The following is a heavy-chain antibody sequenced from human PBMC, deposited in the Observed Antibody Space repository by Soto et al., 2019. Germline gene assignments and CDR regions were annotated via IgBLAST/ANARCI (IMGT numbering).Heavy chain of an antibody. CDR2: ISSSSSYT. CDR3: ARAERGLGRLQLIDY. V-gene: IGHV3-11*06. CDR1: GFTFSDYY. Sequence: GSLRLSCAASGFTFSDYYMSWIRQAPGKGLEWVSYISSSSSYTNYADSVRGRFTISRDNAKNSLYLQMNSLRAEDTAVYYCARAERGLGRLQLIDYWGQGTLVTISS. D-gene: IGHD5-12*01. J-gene: IGHJ4*02.